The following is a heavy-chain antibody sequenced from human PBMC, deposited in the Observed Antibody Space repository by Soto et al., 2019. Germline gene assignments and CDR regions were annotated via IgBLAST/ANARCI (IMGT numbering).Heavy chain of an antibody. D-gene: IGHD1-1*01. Sequence: SETLSLTCTVSGGSISSSSYYWGWIRQPPGKGLEWIGSIYYSGSTYYNPSLKSRVTISVDTSKNQFPLKLSSVTAADTAVYYCARTTRPTYYYYYMDVWGKGTTVTVSS. CDR2: IYYSGST. CDR1: GGSISSSSYY. CDR3: ARTTRPTYYYYYMDV. V-gene: IGHV4-39*01. J-gene: IGHJ6*03.